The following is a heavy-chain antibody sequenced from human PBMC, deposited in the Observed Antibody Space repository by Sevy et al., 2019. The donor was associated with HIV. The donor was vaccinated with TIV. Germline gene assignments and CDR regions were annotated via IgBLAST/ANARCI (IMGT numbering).Heavy chain of an antibody. J-gene: IGHJ4*02. CDR1: GSTLTKLS. CDR2: FDPEDGET. D-gene: IGHD3-22*01. Sequence: ASVKVSCKVSGSTLTKLSMHWVRQVPGKGLEWMVSFDPEDGETIYARKFQGRVTMTEDTSTDTGYMLLSSLRSEDTAVYYCATTKDYYDSSGSPFDYWGQGTLVTVSS. CDR3: ATTKDYYDSSGSPFDY. V-gene: IGHV1-24*01.